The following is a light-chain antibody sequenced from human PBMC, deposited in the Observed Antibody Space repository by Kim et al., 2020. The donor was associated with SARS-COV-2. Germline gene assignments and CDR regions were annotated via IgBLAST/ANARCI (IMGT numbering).Light chain of an antibody. V-gene: IGLV3-19*01. CDR3: NSRDSNDNVV. Sequence: VALGQKDRITCKGDSLRSYYATWYQQKPGQAPILVIYGKNNRPSGIPDRFSGPSSGNTASLTITGNQAGDEADYYCNSRDSNDNVVFGGGTQLTVL. CDR2: GKN. J-gene: IGLJ2*01. CDR1: SLRSYY.